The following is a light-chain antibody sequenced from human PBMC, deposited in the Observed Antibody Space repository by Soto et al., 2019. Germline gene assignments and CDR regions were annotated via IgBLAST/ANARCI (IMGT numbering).Light chain of an antibody. CDR1: SSNIGANYD. CDR2: SNN. J-gene: IGLJ3*02. V-gene: IGLV1-40*01. Sequence: QSVLTQPPSVSGAPGQRVTISCSGSSSNIGANYDVQCYQQPPGTAPKVLIFSNNNRPSRVPDRFSGSKYGTSASLAITGRQAEDEADYYCQSYDSNVRGVVFGGGTKLTVL. CDR3: QSYDSNVRGVV.